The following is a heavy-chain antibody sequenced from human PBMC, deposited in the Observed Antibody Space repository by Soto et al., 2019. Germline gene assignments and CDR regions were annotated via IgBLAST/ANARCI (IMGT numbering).Heavy chain of an antibody. V-gene: IGHV4-30-4*01. CDR2: IYYSGST. D-gene: IGHD3-22*01. CDR3: ARGGRHYYDSSGYSNWFDP. CDR1: GGSISSGDYY. J-gene: IGHJ5*02. Sequence: SETLSLTCTVSGGSISSGDYYWSWIRQPPGKGLEWIGYIYYSGSTYYNPSLKSRVTISVDTSKNQFSLKLSSVTAADTAVYYCARGGRHYYDSSGYSNWFDPWGQGTLVTVSS.